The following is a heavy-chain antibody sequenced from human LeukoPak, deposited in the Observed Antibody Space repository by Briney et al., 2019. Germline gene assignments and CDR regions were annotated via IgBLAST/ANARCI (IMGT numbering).Heavy chain of an antibody. CDR2: ISSGGSTI. D-gene: IGHD2-15*01. CDR1: GFTFSSYE. V-gene: IGHV3-48*03. J-gene: IGHJ4*02. Sequence: GGSLRLSCAASGFTFSSYEMNWVRQAPGKGLEGVSYISSGGSTISYADSVKGRFTISRDNAKNSLYLQMNSLRAEDTAVYYCARVSLCSGGSCYYFLDYWGQGTLVTVSS. CDR3: ARVSLCSGGSCYYFLDY.